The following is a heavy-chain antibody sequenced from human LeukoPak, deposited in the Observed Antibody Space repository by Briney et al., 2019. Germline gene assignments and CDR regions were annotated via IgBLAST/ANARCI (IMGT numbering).Heavy chain of an antibody. Sequence: GGSLRLSCAASGFTFSSYWMSWVRQAPGKGLEWVANIKQDGSEKYYVDSVKGRFTISRDNAKNSLYLQMNGLRAEDTAVYYCARDYCSSTSCYWYYYYGMDVWGQGTTVTVSS. CDR3: ARDYCSSTSCYWYYYYGMDV. J-gene: IGHJ6*02. D-gene: IGHD2-2*01. CDR1: GFTFSSYW. CDR2: IKQDGSEK. V-gene: IGHV3-7*03.